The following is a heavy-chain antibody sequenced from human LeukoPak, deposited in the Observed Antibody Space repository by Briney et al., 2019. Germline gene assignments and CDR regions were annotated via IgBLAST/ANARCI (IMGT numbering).Heavy chain of an antibody. J-gene: IGHJ4*02. V-gene: IGHV4-34*01. CDR2: IHPHGIF. Sequence: SETLSLTCAVYGGSCDDYYCSWVRQPPGKGLEWIGEIHPHGIFYHNSSLVSRVTISIDTSKTQFSLRLTSVTAADTAFYYCARGRDRSKAGDHWGQGSLVTVSS. D-gene: IGHD5-24*01. CDR3: ARGRDRSKAGDH. CDR1: GGSCDDYY.